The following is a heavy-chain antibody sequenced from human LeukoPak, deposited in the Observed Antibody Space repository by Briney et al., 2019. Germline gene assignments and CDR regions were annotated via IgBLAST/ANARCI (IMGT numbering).Heavy chain of an antibody. D-gene: IGHD3-10*01. J-gene: IGHJ5*02. CDR2: IYYSGST. CDR3: ARDTLESYGSGSYRWFDP. Sequence: SETLSLTCTISGASISSSSWSWIRQHPGKGLEWIGYIYYSGSTNYNPSLKSRVTISVDTSKNQFSLKLSSVTAADTAVYYCARDTLESYGSGSYRWFDPWGQGTLVTVSS. CDR1: GASISSSS. V-gene: IGHV4-59*01.